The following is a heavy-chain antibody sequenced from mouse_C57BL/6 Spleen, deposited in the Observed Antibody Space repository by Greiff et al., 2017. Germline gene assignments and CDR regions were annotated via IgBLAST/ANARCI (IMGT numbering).Heavy chain of an antibody. CDR2: ISSGGSYT. D-gene: IGHD1-1*01. CDR3: ARHEKLRYYFDY. Sequence: EVQLVESGGDLVKPGGSLKLSCAASGFTFSSYGMSWVRQTPDKRLEWVATISSGGSYTYYPDSVKGRFTISRDNAKNTLYLQMSSLKSEDTAMYYCARHEKLRYYFDYWGQGTTLTVSS. J-gene: IGHJ2*01. CDR1: GFTFSSYG. V-gene: IGHV5-6*01.